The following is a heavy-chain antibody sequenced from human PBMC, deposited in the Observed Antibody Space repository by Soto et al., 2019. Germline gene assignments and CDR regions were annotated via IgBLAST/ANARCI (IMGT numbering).Heavy chain of an antibody. J-gene: IGHJ6*02. D-gene: IGHD1-26*01. CDR3: AKVWDDYGMDV. CDR1: GFTFSSYG. V-gene: IGHV3-30*18. CDR2: ISYDGSNK. Sequence: VQLVESGGGVVQPGRSLRLSCAASGFTFSSYGMHWVRQAPGKGLEWVAVISYDGSNKYYADSVKGRFTISRDNSKNTLYLQMNSLRAEDTAVYYCAKVWDDYGMDVWGQGTTVTVSS.